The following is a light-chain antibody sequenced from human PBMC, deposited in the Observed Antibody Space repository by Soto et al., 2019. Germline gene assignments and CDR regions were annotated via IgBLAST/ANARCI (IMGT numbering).Light chain of an antibody. CDR1: QSVSSN. Sequence: EILMTQSPATLSVSPGERATLSCRASQSVSSNLAWYQQKPGQAPRLLIYAVSTRATGIPARFSGSGSGTEFTLTINSLQSEDFAVYYCQQYNNWPPTWTCGQGTRWIS. CDR2: AVS. CDR3: QQYNNWPPTWT. V-gene: IGKV3-15*01. J-gene: IGKJ1*01.